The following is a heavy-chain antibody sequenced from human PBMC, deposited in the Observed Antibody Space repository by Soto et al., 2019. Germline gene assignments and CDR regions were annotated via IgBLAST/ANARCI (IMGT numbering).Heavy chain of an antibody. Sequence: GASVKVSCKASGYTFTSYAMHWVRQAPGQRLEWMGWINAGNGNTKYSQKFQGRVTITRDTSASTAYMELSSLRSEDTAVYYCARRYCSDSYCSYFDYWGRGTLVTVSS. CDR3: ARRYCSDSYCSYFDY. CDR2: INAGNGNT. D-gene: IGHD2-15*01. CDR1: GYTFTSYA. J-gene: IGHJ4*02. V-gene: IGHV1-3*01.